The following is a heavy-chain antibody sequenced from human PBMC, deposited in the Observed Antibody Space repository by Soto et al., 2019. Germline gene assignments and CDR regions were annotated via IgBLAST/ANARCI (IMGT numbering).Heavy chain of an antibody. Sequence: GGSLRLSCAASGFTFTRYSMNWVRQAPGKGLEWVSSISSTTNYIYYGDSMKGRFTISRDNAKNSLYLEMNSLRAEDTSVYYCARESEDLTSNFDYWGQGTLVAVSS. CDR2: ISSTTNYI. CDR3: ARESEDLTSNFDY. J-gene: IGHJ4*02. V-gene: IGHV3-21*06. CDR1: GFTFTRYS.